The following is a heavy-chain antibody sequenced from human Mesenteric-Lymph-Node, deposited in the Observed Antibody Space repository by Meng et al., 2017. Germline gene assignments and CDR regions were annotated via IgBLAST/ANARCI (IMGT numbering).Heavy chain of an antibody. D-gene: IGHD1-26*01. Sequence: VQLGQYGAEVKKHWASLKVSCKASWYTFTNYGITWVRQAPGQGLEWMGWISAYNGNTNYAQTLQGRVTMTTDTSTSTAYMELRSLRSDDTAVYYCARVEVGITSGDYWGQGTLVTVSS. CDR2: ISAYNGNT. J-gene: IGHJ4*02. CDR3: ARVEVGITSGDY. V-gene: IGHV1-18*01. CDR1: WYTFTNYG.